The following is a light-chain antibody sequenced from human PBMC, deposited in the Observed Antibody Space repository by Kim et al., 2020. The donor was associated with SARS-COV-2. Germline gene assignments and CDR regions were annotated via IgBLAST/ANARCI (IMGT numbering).Light chain of an antibody. CDR3: QSYDSSLSGYV. Sequence: QRVTISCTGSSSNIGAGDDVHWYQHLPRTAPKLLMYGDNNRPSGVPDRFSGSKSGTSASLAITGLQAEDEADYYCQSYDSSLSGYVFGTGTKVTVL. CDR2: GDN. V-gene: IGLV1-40*01. CDR1: SSNIGAGDD. J-gene: IGLJ1*01.